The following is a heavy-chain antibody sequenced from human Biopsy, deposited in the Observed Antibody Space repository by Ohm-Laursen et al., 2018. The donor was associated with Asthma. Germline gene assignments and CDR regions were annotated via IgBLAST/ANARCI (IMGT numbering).Heavy chain of an antibody. Sequence: SETLSLTCIVSGDSVSTGSYYWSRIRQPPGKGLEWLRFIHYTRSVNYNPSLKSRVTISVDTSKNQFSLRLNSVTAADTAVYYCARGPNYHGSGRAPIGMDVWGQGTTVTVSS. CDR3: ARGPNYHGSGRAPIGMDV. D-gene: IGHD3-10*01. CDR2: IHYTRSV. V-gene: IGHV4-61*01. J-gene: IGHJ6*02. CDR1: GDSVSTGSYY.